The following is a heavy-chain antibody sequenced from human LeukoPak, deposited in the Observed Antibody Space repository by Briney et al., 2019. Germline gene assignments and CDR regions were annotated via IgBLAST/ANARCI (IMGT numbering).Heavy chain of an antibody. CDR1: GITFSNYN. CDR3: ARDPYNGAYSEGYYYYYMDV. J-gene: IGHJ6*03. D-gene: IGHD1-1*01. Sequence: GGSLRLSCAAPGITFSNYNMNWVRQAPGKGLEWISSITSSSSYTFYADSVKGRFTISRDNPKNSLYLQMNSLRVEDTAIYYCARDPYNGAYSEGYYYYYMDVWGKGTRVTVS. CDR2: ITSSSSYT. V-gene: IGHV3-21*01.